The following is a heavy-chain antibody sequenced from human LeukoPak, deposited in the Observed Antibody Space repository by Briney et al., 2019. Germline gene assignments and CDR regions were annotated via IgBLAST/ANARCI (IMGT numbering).Heavy chain of an antibody. V-gene: IGHV4-59*01. J-gene: IGHJ3*02. D-gene: IGHD4-11*01. CDR3: ARDDYSKGGDI. CDR1: GGSISSYY. Sequence: SETLSLTCTVSGGSISSYYWSWIRQPPGKGLEWIGYIYYSGSTNYNPSLKSRVTISVDTSKNQFSLKLSSVTAADTAVYYCARDDYSKGGDIWGQGTMVTVSS. CDR2: IYYSGST.